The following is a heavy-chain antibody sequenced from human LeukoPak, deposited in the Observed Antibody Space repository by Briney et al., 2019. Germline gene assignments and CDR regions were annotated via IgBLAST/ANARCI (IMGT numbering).Heavy chain of an antibody. CDR3: ARGLTMIVGYYYYMDV. V-gene: IGHV1-8*03. Sequence: ASVKVSCKASGYTFTSYDINWVRQATGQGLEWMGWMNPNSGNTGYAQKFQGRVTITRNTSISTAYVELSSLRSEDTAVYYCARGLTMIVGYYYYMDVWGKGTTVTVSS. J-gene: IGHJ6*03. D-gene: IGHD3-22*01. CDR1: GYTFTSYD. CDR2: MNPNSGNT.